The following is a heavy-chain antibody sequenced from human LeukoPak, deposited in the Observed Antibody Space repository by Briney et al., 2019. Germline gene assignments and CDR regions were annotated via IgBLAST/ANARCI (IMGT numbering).Heavy chain of an antibody. Sequence: SETLSLTCAVYGGSFSGYYWGWIRQPPGKGLEWIGEINHSGSTNYNPSLKSRVTISVDTSKNQFSLKLSSVTAADTAVYYCARKRRSTGPGLRYYMDVWGKGTTVTVSS. CDR3: ARKRRSTGPGLRYYMDV. V-gene: IGHV4-34*01. CDR1: GGSFSGYY. D-gene: IGHD1-14*01. CDR2: INHSGST. J-gene: IGHJ6*03.